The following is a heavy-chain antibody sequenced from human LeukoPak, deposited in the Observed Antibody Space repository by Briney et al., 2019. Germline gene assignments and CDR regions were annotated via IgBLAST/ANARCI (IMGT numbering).Heavy chain of an antibody. V-gene: IGHV3-30*19. D-gene: IGHD3-22*01. CDR1: GFTFSSYG. CDR2: IWYDGSNK. CDR3: ARDYNRRITMIVVP. J-gene: IGHJ5*02. Sequence: PGRSLRLSCAASGFTFSSYGMHWVRQAPGKGLEWVAVIWYDGSNKYYADSVKGRFTISRDNSKNTLYLQMNSLRAEDTAVYYCARDYNRRITMIVVPWGQGTLVTVSS.